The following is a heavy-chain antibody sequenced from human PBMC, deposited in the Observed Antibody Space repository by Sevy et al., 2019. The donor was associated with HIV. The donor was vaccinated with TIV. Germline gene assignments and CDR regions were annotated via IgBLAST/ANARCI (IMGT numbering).Heavy chain of an antibody. Sequence: SETLSLTCTVSGGSVTSGSYYWSWIRQPPGKGLEWIGYLYYSGSTNYNPSLKSRVTISVDSSKIQFSLILFSVTAADTAVYYCARGFDSGSSYYIYYVMDVWGQGTTVTVSS. J-gene: IGHJ6*02. CDR1: GGSVTSGSYY. CDR2: LYYSGST. D-gene: IGHD1-26*01. CDR3: ARGFDSGSSYYIYYVMDV. V-gene: IGHV4-61*01.